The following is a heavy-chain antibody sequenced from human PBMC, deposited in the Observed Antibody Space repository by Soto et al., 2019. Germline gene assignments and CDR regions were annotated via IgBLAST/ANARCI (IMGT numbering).Heavy chain of an antibody. J-gene: IGHJ3*01. V-gene: IGHV3-23*01. CDR3: AKLSGLVAFDL. CDR2: ITGSGANT. CDR1: GITFSHYS. Sequence: EVQLLESGGGLVQPGGSLRLSCAASGITFSHYSMSWVRQAPRQGLEWVSSITGSGANTYYADSVKGRFTISRDISKPTVSLLMERLIAEDTAVFYCAKLSGLVAFDLWGQGTRVT. D-gene: IGHD2-8*02.